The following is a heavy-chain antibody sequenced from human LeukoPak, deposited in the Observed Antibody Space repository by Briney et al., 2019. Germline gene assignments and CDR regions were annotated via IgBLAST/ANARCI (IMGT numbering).Heavy chain of an antibody. CDR3: ARAHFWSGYSDY. CDR1: GFTCDDYA. CDR2: ISWNSGSI. J-gene: IGHJ4*02. V-gene: IGHV3-9*01. D-gene: IGHD3-3*02. Sequence: PGTSLRLSCAASGFTCDDYAMHWVRQAPGKGLEWVSGISWNSGSIGYADSVKGRFTISRDNAKNTLYLQMNSLRAEDTAVYYCARAHFWSGYSDYWGQGTLVTVSS.